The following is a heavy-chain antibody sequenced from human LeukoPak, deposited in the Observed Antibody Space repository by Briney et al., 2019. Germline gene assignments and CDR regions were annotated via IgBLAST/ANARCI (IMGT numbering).Heavy chain of an antibody. J-gene: IGHJ4*02. V-gene: IGHV1-8*03. CDR3: ARRNDFWSGFGIDY. Sequence: ASVKVSCKASGYTFTSYDINWVRQATGQGLEWMGWMNPNSGNTGYAQKFQGRVTITRNTSISTAYMELSSLRSEDTAVYYCARRNDFWSGFGIDYWGQGTLVTASS. CDR1: GYTFTSYD. CDR2: MNPNSGNT. D-gene: IGHD3-3*01.